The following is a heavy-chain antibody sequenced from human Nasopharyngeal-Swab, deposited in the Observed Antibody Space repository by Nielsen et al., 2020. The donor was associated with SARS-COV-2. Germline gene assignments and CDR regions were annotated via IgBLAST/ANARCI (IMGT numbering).Heavy chain of an antibody. CDR2: ISAYNGNT. CDR3: AREARGYSGYETNNDAFDI. Sequence: ASVKVSCKASGYTFTSYGISWVRQAPGQGLEWRGWISAYNGNTNYAQKLQGRVTMTTDTSTSTAYMELRSLRSDDTAVYYCAREARGYSGYETNNDAFDIWGQGTMVTVSS. CDR1: GYTFTSYG. V-gene: IGHV1-18*01. J-gene: IGHJ3*02. D-gene: IGHD5-12*01.